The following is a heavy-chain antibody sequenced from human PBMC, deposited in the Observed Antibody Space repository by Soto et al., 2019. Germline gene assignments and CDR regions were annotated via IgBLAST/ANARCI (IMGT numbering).Heavy chain of an antibody. CDR2: ISSSSSTI. J-gene: IGHJ6*02. V-gene: IGHV3-48*02. Sequence: GSLRLSCAASGFTFSSYSMNWVGQAPGKGLEWVSYISSSSSTIYYADSVKGRFTISRDNAKNSLYLQMNSLRDEDTAVYYCASTYSSSWYKYYYYGMDVWGQGTTVTVSS. CDR3: ASTYSSSWYKYYYYGMDV. D-gene: IGHD6-13*01. CDR1: GFTFSSYS.